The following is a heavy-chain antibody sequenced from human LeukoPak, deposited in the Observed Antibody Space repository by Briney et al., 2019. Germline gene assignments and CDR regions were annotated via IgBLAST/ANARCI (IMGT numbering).Heavy chain of an antibody. D-gene: IGHD3-22*01. CDR2: INPGDSDT. CDR3: ARLRRDYYDSSGYYPDY. V-gene: IGHV5-51*01. Sequence: GESLKISCKGSGYSFTSYWIGWVRQMPGKGLEWMGIINPGDSDTRYSPSFQGQVTISADKSISTAYLQWSSLKASDTAMYYCARLRRDYYDSSGYYPDYWGQGTLVTVSS. J-gene: IGHJ4*02. CDR1: GYSFTSYW.